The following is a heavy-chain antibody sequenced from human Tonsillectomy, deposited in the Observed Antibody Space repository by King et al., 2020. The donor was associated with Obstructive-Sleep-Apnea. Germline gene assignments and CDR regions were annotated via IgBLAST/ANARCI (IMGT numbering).Heavy chain of an antibody. J-gene: IGHJ4*02. CDR1: GFTFSNAW. CDR2: IKNNLVGGTS. V-gene: IGHV3-15*01. CDR3: TTINQRVSY. Sequence: VQLVESGGGLVKPGGSLRLSCAASGFTFSNAWMSWVRQAPGKGLEWVGRIKNNLVGGTSDYAAPVKGRFTISRDDSKNTLYLQMNSLKTEDTAVYYCTTINQRVSYWGQGTLVIVSS. D-gene: IGHD1-14*01.